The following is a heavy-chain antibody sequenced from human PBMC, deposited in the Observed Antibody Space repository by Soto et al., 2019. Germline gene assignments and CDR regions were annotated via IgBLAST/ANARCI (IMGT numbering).Heavy chain of an antibody. CDR2: INAGNGNT. D-gene: IGHD2-2*01. Sequence: ASVKVSCKASGYTFTSYAMHWVRQAPGQRLEWMGWINAGNGNTKYSQKFQGRVTITRDTSASTAYMELSSLRSEDTAVYYCASAGGRYCSSTSCSFDIWGQGTMVTVSS. CDR1: GYTFTSYA. CDR3: ASAGGRYCSSTSCSFDI. J-gene: IGHJ3*02. V-gene: IGHV1-3*01.